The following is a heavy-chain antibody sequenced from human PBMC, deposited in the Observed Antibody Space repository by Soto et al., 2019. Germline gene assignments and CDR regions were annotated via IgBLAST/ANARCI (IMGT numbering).Heavy chain of an antibody. J-gene: IGHJ6*02. CDR3: ARANSSGYYYYYYGMDV. D-gene: IGHD3-22*01. CDR2: MNPNSGNT. V-gene: IGHV1-8*01. Sequence: ASVKVSCKASGYTFTSYDINWVRQATGQGLEWMGWMNPNSGNTGYAQKFQGRVTMTRNTSISTAYMELSSLRSEDTAVYYCARANSSGYYYYYYGMDVWGQGTTVTVSS. CDR1: GYTFTSYD.